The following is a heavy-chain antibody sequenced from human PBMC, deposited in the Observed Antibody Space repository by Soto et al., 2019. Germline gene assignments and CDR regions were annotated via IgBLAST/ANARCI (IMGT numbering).Heavy chain of an antibody. CDR1: GGSVSSGSYY. J-gene: IGHJ4*02. Sequence: PSETLSLTCTVSGGSVSSGSYYWSWIRQPPGKGLEWIGYIYYSGSTNYNPSLKSRVTISVDTSKNQFSLKLSSVTAADTAVYYCARVALWFGERNFDYWGQGTLVTVSS. D-gene: IGHD3-10*01. CDR2: IYYSGST. V-gene: IGHV4-61*01. CDR3: ARVALWFGERNFDY.